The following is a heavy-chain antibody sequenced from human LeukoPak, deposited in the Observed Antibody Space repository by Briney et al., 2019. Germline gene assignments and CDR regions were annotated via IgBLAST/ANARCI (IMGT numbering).Heavy chain of an antibody. CDR1: GGSFSGYY. CDR3: ARDGSYCSSTSCRHLDY. D-gene: IGHD2-2*01. CDR2: INHSGST. V-gene: IGHV4-34*01. Sequence: KPPETLSLTCAVYGGSFSGYYWSWIRQPPGKGLEWIGEINHSGSTNYNPSLKSRVTISVDTSKNQFSLKLSSVTAADTAVYYCARDGSYCSSTSCRHLDYWGQGTLVTVSS. J-gene: IGHJ4*02.